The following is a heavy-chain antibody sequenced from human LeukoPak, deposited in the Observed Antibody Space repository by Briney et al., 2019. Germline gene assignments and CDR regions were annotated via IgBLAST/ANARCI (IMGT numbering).Heavy chain of an antibody. CDR1: GGPISSHY. J-gene: IGHJ4*02. D-gene: IGHD6-13*01. Sequence: SETLSLTCTVSGGPISSHYWSWIRQPPGKGLEWIGYIYYSGSTNYNPSLKSRVTISVDTSKNQFSLKLSSVTAADTAVYYCARWAAAAAGYFDYWGQGTLVTVSS. CDR2: IYYSGST. CDR3: ARWAAAAAGYFDY. V-gene: IGHV4-59*11.